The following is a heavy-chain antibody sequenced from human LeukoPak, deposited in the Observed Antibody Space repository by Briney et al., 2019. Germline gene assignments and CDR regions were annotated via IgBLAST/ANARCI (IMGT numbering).Heavy chain of an antibody. V-gene: IGHV3-74*01. J-gene: IGHJ4*02. CDR3: ARGARGFDY. CDR2: INSDGSST. CDR1: GFTFSSYW. Sequence: GGSLRLSRAASGFTFSSYWMHWVRQASGTGLVWVSRINSDGSSTSYADSVKGRFTISRDNAKNTLYLQMNSLRAEDTAVYYCARGARGFDYWGQGTLVTVSS.